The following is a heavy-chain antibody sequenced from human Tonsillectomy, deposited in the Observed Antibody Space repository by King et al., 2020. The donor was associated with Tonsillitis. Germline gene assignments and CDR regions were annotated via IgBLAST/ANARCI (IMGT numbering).Heavy chain of an antibody. CDR2: IRDKAYGGTT. CDR1: GFTFGDYA. CDR3: TRALGYDKWSVPGY. V-gene: IGHV3-49*05. Sequence: VQLVESGGGLVKPGRSLRLSCTASGFTFGDYAMSWFRQAPGKGLEWVGFIRDKAYGGTTEYAASVKGRFTISRDDSKSIAYLQMNSLKTEDTAVYYCTRALGYDKWSVPGYWGQGTLVTVSS. J-gene: IGHJ4*02. D-gene: IGHD5-12*01.